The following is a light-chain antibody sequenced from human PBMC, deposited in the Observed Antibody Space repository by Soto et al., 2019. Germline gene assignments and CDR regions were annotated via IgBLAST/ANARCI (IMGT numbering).Light chain of an antibody. V-gene: IGKV1-27*01. J-gene: IGKJ1*01. CDR3: QKYNSAPQT. CDR1: QVISNY. Sequence: DIQMTQSPSSLSASVGDRVTITCRASQVISNYLAWYQQKPGKVPKLLIYAASTLQSGVPSRFSGSGSGTDFTLTISSLQPEDVATYYCQKYNSAPQTFGQGTNVDIK. CDR2: AAS.